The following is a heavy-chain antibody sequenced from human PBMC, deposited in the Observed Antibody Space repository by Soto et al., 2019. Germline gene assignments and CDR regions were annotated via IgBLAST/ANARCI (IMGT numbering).Heavy chain of an antibody. V-gene: IGHV1-2*02. D-gene: IGHD2-2*02. CDR1: GYTFTGYY. Sequence: VASVKVSCKASGYTFTGYYMHWVRQAPGQGLEWMGWINPNSGGTNYAQKFQGRVTMTRDASISTAYMELSRLRSDDTAMYYCAREGYCSSTSCYIDKYWGQGTLVTVSS. CDR2: INPNSGGT. J-gene: IGHJ4*02. CDR3: AREGYCSSTSCYIDKY.